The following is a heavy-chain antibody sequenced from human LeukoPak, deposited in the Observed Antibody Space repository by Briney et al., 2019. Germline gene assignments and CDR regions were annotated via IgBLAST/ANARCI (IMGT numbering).Heavy chain of an antibody. CDR1: GFTFSNYW. V-gene: IGHV3-74*01. D-gene: IGHD2-15*01. CDR3: VRASVVVVDAGAFDI. J-gene: IGHJ3*02. CDR2: INGDGNST. Sequence: PGGSLRLSCAASGFTFSNYWMHWVRQAPGKGLVWVSRINGDGNSTTYADSVKGRFAISRDNAKNSLHLQMNSLRDEDTAVYYCVRASVVVVDAGAFDIWSQGTMVTVSS.